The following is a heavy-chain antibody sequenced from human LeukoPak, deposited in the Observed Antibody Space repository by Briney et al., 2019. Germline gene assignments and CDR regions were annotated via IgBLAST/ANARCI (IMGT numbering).Heavy chain of an antibody. CDR2: IYYSGST. Sequence: PSETLSLTCTVSGGSISSYYWSWIRQPPGKGLEWIGYIYYSGSTNYNPSLKSRVTISVDTSKNQFSLKLSSVTAADTAVYYCARGDSSRWYGFEYWGQGTLVTGPS. D-gene: IGHD6-13*01. CDR3: ARGDSSRWYGFEY. J-gene: IGHJ4*01. V-gene: IGHV4-59*01. CDR1: GGSISSYY.